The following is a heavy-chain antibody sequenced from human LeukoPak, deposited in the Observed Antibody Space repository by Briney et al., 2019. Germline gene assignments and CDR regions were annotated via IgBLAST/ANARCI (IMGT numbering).Heavy chain of an antibody. D-gene: IGHD3-16*02. J-gene: IGHJ6*02. CDR2: IWYDGSNK. V-gene: IGHV3-33*01. CDR1: GFTFSSYG. CDR3: ARDTRSLDYYYGMDV. Sequence: GRSLRLSCAASGFTFSSYGMHWVRQAPGKGLEWVAVIWYDGSNKYYADSVKGRFTISRDNSKNTLYLQMNSLRAEDTTVYYCARDTRSLDYYYGMDVWGQGTTVTVSS.